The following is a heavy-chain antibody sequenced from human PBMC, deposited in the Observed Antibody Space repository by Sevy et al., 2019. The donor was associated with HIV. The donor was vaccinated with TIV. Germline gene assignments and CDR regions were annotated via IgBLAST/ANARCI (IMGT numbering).Heavy chain of an antibody. D-gene: IGHD3-16*01. CDR1: GFNFSSYW. V-gene: IGHV3-7*01. CDR3: ARAIGLGY. Sequence: GGSQRLSCVVSGFNFSSYWMSWVRQAPGRGLEWVANIRQDGSEKYYVDSVKGRFTISRDNAKNSLYLQMNSLRAEDTAVYYCARAIGLGYWGQGTLVTVSS. J-gene: IGHJ4*02. CDR2: IRQDGSEK.